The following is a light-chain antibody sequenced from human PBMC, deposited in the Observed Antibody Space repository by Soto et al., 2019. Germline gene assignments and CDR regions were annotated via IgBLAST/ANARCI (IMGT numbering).Light chain of an antibody. CDR1: TGTVTSGHF. CDR3: LLFFGDIRGV. Sequence: QAVVTQEPSLTVSPGGTVTLTCGSSTGTVTSGHFPYWFQQKPGQAPRTLIYDTSDIHSWTPARFSGSLLGGKAALTLSGAQPEDEAEYYCLLFFGDIRGVFGGGTKLTVL. V-gene: IGLV7-46*01. J-gene: IGLJ3*02. CDR2: DTS.